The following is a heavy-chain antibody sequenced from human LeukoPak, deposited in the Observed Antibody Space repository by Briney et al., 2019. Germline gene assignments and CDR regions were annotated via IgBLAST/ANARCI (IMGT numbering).Heavy chain of an antibody. J-gene: IGHJ4*02. V-gene: IGHV1-2*02. CDR1: GYTFTGYY. D-gene: IGHD6-13*01. CDR2: INPNSGGT. Sequence: ASVKVSCKASGYTFTGYYMHWVRQAPGQGLEWMGWINPNSGGTNYAQKFQGRVTMTRDTSISTAYMELSRMRSDDTAVYYCARVGSVAAAGTGGVYWGQGTLVTVSS. CDR3: ARVGSVAAAGTGGVY.